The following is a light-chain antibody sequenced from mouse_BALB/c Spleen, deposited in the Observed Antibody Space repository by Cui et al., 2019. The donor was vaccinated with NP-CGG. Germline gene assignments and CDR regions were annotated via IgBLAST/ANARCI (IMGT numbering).Light chain of an antibody. CDR1: TGAVTTSNY. J-gene: IGLJ1*01. CDR2: GTN. CDR3: ALWYSNHWV. Sequence: HAVFCHSSAFTTSPGETVTLTCRSSTGAVTTSNYANWVQEKPDHLFTGLIGGTNNRAPGVPARFSGSLIGDKAALTITGAQTEDEARYFCALWYSNHWVFGGGTKLTVL. V-gene: IGLV1*01.